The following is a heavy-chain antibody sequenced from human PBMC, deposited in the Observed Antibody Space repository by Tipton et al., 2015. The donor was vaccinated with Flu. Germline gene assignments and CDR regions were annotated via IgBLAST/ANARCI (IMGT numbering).Heavy chain of an antibody. Sequence: SLRLSCAASGFTFRTNGMHWVRQAPGKGLEWVAHIRSDETTEYADSVKGRFTISRDNAKNSLFLQMNSLRAEDTAIYYCATAIAAPGTSWGRGTLVTVSS. V-gene: IGHV3-33*03. J-gene: IGHJ5*02. D-gene: IGHD6-13*01. CDR3: ATAIAAPGTS. CDR2: IRSDETTE. CDR1: GFTFRTNG.